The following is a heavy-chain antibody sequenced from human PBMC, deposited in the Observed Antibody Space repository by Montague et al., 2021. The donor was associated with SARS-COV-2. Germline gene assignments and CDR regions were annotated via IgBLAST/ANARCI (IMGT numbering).Heavy chain of an antibody. CDR1: GGSFSGYY. D-gene: IGHD2-2*02. J-gene: IGHJ5*02. CDR2: INHSGST. CDR3: ASLTLGYCSSTSCYIDWFDP. Sequence: SETLSLTCAVYGGSFSGYYWSWIRQPPGKGLEWIGEINHSGSTNYNPSLKSRVTISVDTSKNQFSLKLSSVTAADTAVYYCASLTLGYCSSTSCYIDWFDPWGQGTLVTVSS. V-gene: IGHV4-34*01.